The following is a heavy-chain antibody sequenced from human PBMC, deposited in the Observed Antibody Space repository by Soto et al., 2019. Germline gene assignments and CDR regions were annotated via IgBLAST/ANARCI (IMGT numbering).Heavy chain of an antibody. CDR1: GYTFTSYG. V-gene: IGHV1-18*01. J-gene: IGHJ6*04. CDR2: ISAYNGNT. CDR3: ARPQPGYCSGGSCYLDV. D-gene: IGHD2-15*01. Sequence: QVQLVQSGAEVKKPGASVKVSCKASGYTFTSYGISWVRQAPGQGLEWMGWISAYNGNTNYAQKLQGRVTMTTDTSTSTAYMALRSLRSDDTAVYYCARPQPGYCSGGSCYLDVWGKGTTVTVSS.